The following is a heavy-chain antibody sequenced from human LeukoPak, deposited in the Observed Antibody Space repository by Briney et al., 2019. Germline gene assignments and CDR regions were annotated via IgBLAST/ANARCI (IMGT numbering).Heavy chain of an antibody. V-gene: IGHV4-4*02. CDR2: IYHSGST. Sequence: SETLSLTCAVSGGSISSSNWWSWVRQPPGKGLEWIGEIYHSGSTNYNPSLKSRVTISVDKSKNQFSLKLSSVTAADTAVYYCASWFSSGSCYSSYFDYWGQGTLVTVSS. CDR3: ASWFSSGSCYSSYFDY. J-gene: IGHJ4*02. D-gene: IGHD2-15*01. CDR1: GGSISSSNW.